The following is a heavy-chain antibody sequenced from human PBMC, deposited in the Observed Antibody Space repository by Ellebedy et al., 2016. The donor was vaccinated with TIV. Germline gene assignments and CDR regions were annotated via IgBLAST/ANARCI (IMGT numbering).Heavy chain of an antibody. J-gene: IGHJ4*02. Sequence: MPSETLSLTCIVSGVSIGDSISNYFWSWIRKPPGKGLEWIGYIHYSGSTNYNPSLKSRVTISVDTSKNQFSLQVTSVTAADTAVYYCARGKPDGDSDYWGQGALVIVSS. D-gene: IGHD2-21*02. CDR2: IHYSGST. CDR1: GVSIGDSISNYF. CDR3: ARGKPDGDSDY. V-gene: IGHV4-61*01.